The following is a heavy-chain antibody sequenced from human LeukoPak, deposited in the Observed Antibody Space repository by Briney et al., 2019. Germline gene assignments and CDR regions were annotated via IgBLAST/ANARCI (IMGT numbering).Heavy chain of an antibody. CDR2: IYSSGTT. V-gene: IGHV4-59*08. D-gene: IGHD2-8*02. J-gene: IGHJ3*01. CDR1: GGSISGLY. Sequence: SETLSLTCAVSGGSISGLYWSWIRQPPGKGLEWVGFIYSSGTTYYNPSLKSRLTIAIDTSSNQFSLRVRPVTAADSAVYYCARHVMRNHPGGSSYTHAFDVWGHGTRVTVSS. CDR3: ARHVMRNHPGGSSYTHAFDV.